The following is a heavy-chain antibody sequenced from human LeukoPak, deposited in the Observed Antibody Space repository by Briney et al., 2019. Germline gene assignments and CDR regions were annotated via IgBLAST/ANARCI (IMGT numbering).Heavy chain of an antibody. Sequence: GASVKVSCKVSGYTLTELSMHWVRQAPGKGLGWMGGFDPEDGETIYAQKFQGRVTMTEDTSTDTAYMELSSLRSEVTAVYYCATDYTPGANCDYWGQGTLVTVSS. CDR2: FDPEDGET. V-gene: IGHV1-24*01. D-gene: IGHD7-27*01. CDR3: ATDYTPGANCDY. J-gene: IGHJ4*02. CDR1: GYTLTELS.